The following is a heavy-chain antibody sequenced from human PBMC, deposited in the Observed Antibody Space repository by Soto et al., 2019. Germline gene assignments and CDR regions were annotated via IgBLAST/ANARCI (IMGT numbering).Heavy chain of an antibody. J-gene: IGHJ4*02. CDR3: ARDNGYTLTPYFDY. D-gene: IGHD5-12*01. CDR2: IIPIFGTA. CDR1: GGTFSSYA. Sequence: SVKVSCKASGGTFSSYAISWVRQAPGQGLEWMGGIIPIFGTANYAQKFQGRVTITADESTSTAYMELSSLRSEGTAVYYCARDNGYTLTPYFDYWGQGTLVTVSS. V-gene: IGHV1-69*13.